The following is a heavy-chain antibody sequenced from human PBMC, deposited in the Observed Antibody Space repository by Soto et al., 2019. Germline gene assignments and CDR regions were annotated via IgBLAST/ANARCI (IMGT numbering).Heavy chain of an antibody. CDR1: GFTFSRYE. D-gene: IGHD5-18*01. Sequence: GGSLRLSCVASGFTFSRYEMNWVRQAPGKGLEWISYITGSGETVFYADSVKGRFTISRDNAKNSLFLQMNGLRVEDTAVYFCAREDTSVVNLFDFWGQGALVTVSS. J-gene: IGHJ4*02. CDR3: AREDTSVVNLFDF. V-gene: IGHV3-48*03. CDR2: ITGSGETV.